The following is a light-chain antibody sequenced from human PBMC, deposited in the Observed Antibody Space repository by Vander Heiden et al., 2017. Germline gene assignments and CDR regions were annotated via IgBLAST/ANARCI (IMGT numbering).Light chain of an antibody. J-gene: IGLJ3*02. CDR2: DVS. CDR1: SSDVGGYNF. CDR3: CSYAGSYTWV. V-gene: IGLV2-11*01. Sequence: QSALTQPRSVSGSPGPPVTISCTGTSSDVGGYNFVSWYQHHPGKAPKFMIYDVSKRPSGVPDRFSGSKSGNTASLTISGLQAEDEAVYYCCSYAGSYTWVFGGGTKLTVL.